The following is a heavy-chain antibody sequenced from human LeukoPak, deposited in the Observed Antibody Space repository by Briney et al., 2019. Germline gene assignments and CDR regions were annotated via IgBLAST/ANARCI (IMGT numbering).Heavy chain of an antibody. CDR1: GFSFSNSG. D-gene: IGHD3-10*01. CDR2: IWYDGSYK. V-gene: IGHV3-33*01. J-gene: IGHJ4*02. Sequence: PGGSLRLSCAASGFSFSNSGMHWVRQAPGKGLEWVAIIWYDGSYKYYADSVKGRFTISRDNSKNTLYLQMNSLRAEDTAVYYCARTIYGSGSYYMDFWGQGTLVTVSS. CDR3: ARTIYGSGSYYMDF.